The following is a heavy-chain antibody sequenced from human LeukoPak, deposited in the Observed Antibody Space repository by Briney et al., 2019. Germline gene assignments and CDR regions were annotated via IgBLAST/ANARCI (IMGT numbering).Heavy chain of an antibody. J-gene: IGHJ6*04. V-gene: IGHV4-4*02. CDR3: ARVDSSGWYQNYYYYYGMDV. Sequence: SETLSLTCAVSGGSISSSNWWSWVRQPPGQGLEWIGEIYHSGSTNYNPSLKSRVTISVDKSKNQFSLKLSSVTAADTAVYYCARVDSSGWYQNYYYYYGMDVWGKGTTVTVSS. D-gene: IGHD6-19*01. CDR1: GGSISSSNW. CDR2: IYHSGST.